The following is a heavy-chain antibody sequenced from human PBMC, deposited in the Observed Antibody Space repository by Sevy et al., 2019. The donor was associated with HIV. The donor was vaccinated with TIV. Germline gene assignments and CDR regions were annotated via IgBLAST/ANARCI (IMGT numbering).Heavy chain of an antibody. CDR3: ATDKGGYDPFDY. D-gene: IGHD5-12*01. Sequence: GGSLRLSCAASGFTFSSYTLNWVRQAPGKGLEWVSSIRYSSEYIYYADSVKGRFTISRDNAKNSLYLQMSSLRAEDTAVYYCATDKGGYDPFDYWGQGTLVTVSS. V-gene: IGHV3-21*01. CDR1: GFTFSSYT. J-gene: IGHJ4*02. CDR2: IRYSSEYI.